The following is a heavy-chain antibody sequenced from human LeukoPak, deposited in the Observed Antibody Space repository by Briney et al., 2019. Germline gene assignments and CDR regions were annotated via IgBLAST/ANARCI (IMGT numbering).Heavy chain of an antibody. CDR1: GGTFSSYG. V-gene: IGHV1-69*13. CDR3: ARGKYPPVSTTHFYYGMGV. CDR2: ITPIFGTA. J-gene: IGHJ6*02. Sequence: GASVKVSCKASGGTFSSYGISWVRQAPGQGLEWMGGITPIFGTANYAQKFQGRVTITADESTSTAYMELSSLRSEDTAVYYCARGKYPPVSTTHFYYGMGVLGQGTTVTVSS. D-gene: IGHD2-2*01.